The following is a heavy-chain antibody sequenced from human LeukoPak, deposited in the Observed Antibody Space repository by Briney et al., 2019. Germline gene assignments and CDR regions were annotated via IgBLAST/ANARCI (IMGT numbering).Heavy chain of an antibody. CDR3: ARDEYSYGYLGH. Sequence: GGSLRLSCAASGFSFSNYAMTWVRQAPGKGLEWVSVISAGGGSTYYADSVKGRFTISRDNAKNTLYLQMNSLRAEDTAVYYCARDEYSYGYLGHWGQGTLVTVSS. CDR1: GFSFSNYA. CDR2: ISAGGGST. J-gene: IGHJ4*02. V-gene: IGHV3-23*01. D-gene: IGHD5-18*01.